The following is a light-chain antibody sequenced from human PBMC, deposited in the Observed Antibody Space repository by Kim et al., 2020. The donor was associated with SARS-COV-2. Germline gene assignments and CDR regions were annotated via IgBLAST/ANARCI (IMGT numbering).Light chain of an antibody. J-gene: IGLJ2*01. Sequence: GKTVTISWTRSSGSIDGNVVQWYQQRPCSAPTNVIYEDIQRPSGVPDRFSGSIDSSSNSASLTISGLRTEDEATYYCQSYDRTTVIFGGGTQLTVL. CDR2: EDI. CDR3: QSYDRTTVI. V-gene: IGLV6-57*03. CDR1: SGSIDGNV.